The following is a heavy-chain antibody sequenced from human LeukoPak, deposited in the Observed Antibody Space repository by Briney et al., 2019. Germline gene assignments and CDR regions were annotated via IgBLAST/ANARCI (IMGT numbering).Heavy chain of an antibody. CDR3: AKGYGYDSSGYYDP. V-gene: IGHV3-23*01. CDR1: GFTFNTYA. Sequence: GGSLRLSCAASGFTFNTYAMSWVRQAPGKGLEWVSAISGSGSGGNTYYADSVKGRFTISRDNSKNTLYLQMNSLRAEDTAVYYCAKGYGYDSSGYYDPWGQGTLVTVSS. D-gene: IGHD3-22*01. J-gene: IGHJ5*02. CDR2: ISGSGSGGNT.